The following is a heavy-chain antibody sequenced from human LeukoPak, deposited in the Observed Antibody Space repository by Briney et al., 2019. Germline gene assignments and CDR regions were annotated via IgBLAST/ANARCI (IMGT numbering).Heavy chain of an antibody. CDR1: GGSFSGYY. J-gene: IGHJ4*02. Sequence: LSLTCAVFGGSFSGYYWSWVRQAPGKGLEWIGRIRNKANSYTTEYAASVKGRLTISRDDSKNSLYLQMNSLKSEDTAVYYCARAVAGALNDYWGQGTLVTVSS. V-gene: IGHV3-72*01. CDR2: IRNKANSYTT. CDR3: ARAVAGALNDY. D-gene: IGHD1-26*01.